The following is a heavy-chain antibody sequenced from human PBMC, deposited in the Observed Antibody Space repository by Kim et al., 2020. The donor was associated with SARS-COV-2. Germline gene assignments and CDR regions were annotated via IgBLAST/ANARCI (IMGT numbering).Heavy chain of an antibody. J-gene: IGHJ5*02. CDR2: IYYSGST. V-gene: IGHV4-39*01. CDR1: GGSISSSSYY. CDR3: AKPLAYYDILTGYHNWFDP. Sequence: SETLSLTCTVSGGSISSSSYYWGWIRQPPGKGLEWIGSIYYSGSTYYNPSLKSRVTISADTSKNQFFLKLSSVTAADTAVYYCAKPLAYYDILTGYHNWFDPWGTGTLVTVSS. D-gene: IGHD3-9*01.